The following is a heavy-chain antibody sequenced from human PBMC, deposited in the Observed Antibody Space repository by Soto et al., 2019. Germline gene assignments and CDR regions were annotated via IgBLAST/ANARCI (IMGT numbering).Heavy chain of an antibody. J-gene: IGHJ4*02. CDR1: GFSLSTSGVG. V-gene: IGHV2-5*02. D-gene: IGHD5-12*01. CDR3: AHKGDGYRGFKY. CDR2: IYWDDDK. Sequence: QITLKESGPTLVKPTQTLTLTCTFSGFSLSTSGVGVGWIRQPPGKALEWLALIYWDDDKRYSPSLKSRLTIPKAXSKNQVVLTMTNMDPVDTATYYCAHKGDGYRGFKYWGQGTLVTVSS.